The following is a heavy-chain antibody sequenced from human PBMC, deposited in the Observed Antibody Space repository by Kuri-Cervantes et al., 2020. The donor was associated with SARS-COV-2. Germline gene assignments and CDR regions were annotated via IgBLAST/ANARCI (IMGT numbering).Heavy chain of an antibody. CDR3: ARAWGGSYLVGFDY. Sequence: GESLKISCAASGFTFSSYSMNWVRQAPGKGLEWVSSISSSSSYIYYADSVKGRFTISRDNAKNSLYLQMNSLRAEDTAVYYCARAWGGSYLVGFDYWGQGTLVTVSS. CDR2: ISSSSSYI. J-gene: IGHJ4*02. V-gene: IGHV3-21*01. D-gene: IGHD1-26*01. CDR1: GFTFSSYS.